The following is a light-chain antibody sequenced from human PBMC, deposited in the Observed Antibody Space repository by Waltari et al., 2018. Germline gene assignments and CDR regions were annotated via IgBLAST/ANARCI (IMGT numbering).Light chain of an antibody. CDR2: WAT. Sequence: DIVVTQSHDSLTVSLGERATINCTSSQTLLFDSDKKNYMAWYQQKPGLPPRLLVYWATTRQPGVPDRFSGSGSGTDFSLTIDNLQPEDVAVYYCHQYVTAPWTFGQGTRLEI. CDR1: QTLLFDSDKKNY. V-gene: IGKV4-1*01. CDR3: HQYVTAPWT. J-gene: IGKJ1*01.